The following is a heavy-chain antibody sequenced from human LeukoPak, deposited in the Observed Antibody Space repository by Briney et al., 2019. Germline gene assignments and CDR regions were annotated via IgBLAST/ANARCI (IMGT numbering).Heavy chain of an antibody. CDR2: VYYSGST. J-gene: IGHJ4*02. Sequence: SETLSLTCTVSGGSISSSSYYWGWIRQPPGKGLEWIGSVYYSGSTYYNPSLKSRVTMSVDTSKNQFSLKLSSVTAADTAVYYCARDLYNYFDYWGQGTLVTVSS. CDR3: ARDLYNYFDY. CDR1: GGSISSSSYY. V-gene: IGHV4-39*07.